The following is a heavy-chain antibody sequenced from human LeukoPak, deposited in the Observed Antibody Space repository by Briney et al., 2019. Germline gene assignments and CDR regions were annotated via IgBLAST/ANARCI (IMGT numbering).Heavy chain of an antibody. J-gene: IGHJ6*03. CDR1: GFPFSDFA. CDR2: ISGGGDNT. CDR3: AKFEGALLGNYYMDV. V-gene: IGHV3-23*01. Sequence: GGPLGLSCAVSGFPFSDFAMSWVRQAPGKGLEWVSTISGGGDNTYFADSVKGRFTISRDNSKNTLFLQMVSLRAEDTAVYYCAKFEGALLGNYYMDVWGKGTTVTVSS.